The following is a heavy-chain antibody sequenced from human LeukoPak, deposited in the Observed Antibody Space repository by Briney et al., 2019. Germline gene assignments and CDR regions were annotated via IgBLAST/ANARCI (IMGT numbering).Heavy chain of an antibody. CDR3: ATGGVIPPF. CDR2: IIPIFGTA. J-gene: IGHJ4*02. D-gene: IGHD3-10*01. V-gene: IGHV1-69*13. CDR1: GVTLSSYA. Sequence: GASVKVSCKASGVTLSSYAISWVRQAPGQGLEWMGGIIPIFGTANYAQKFQGRVTITADESTSTAYMELSSLRSEDTAVYYCATGGVIPPFWGQGTLVTVSS.